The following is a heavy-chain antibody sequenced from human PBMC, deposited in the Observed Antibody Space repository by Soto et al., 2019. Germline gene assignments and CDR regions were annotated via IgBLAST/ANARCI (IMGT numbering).Heavy chain of an antibody. CDR3: AHRQLRPLWFGGLFDY. D-gene: IGHD3-10*01. CDR1: GFSLSTSGVG. V-gene: IGHV2-5*01. Sequence: QITLKESGPTLVNPTQNLTLTCTFSGFSLSTSGVGVGWIRQPQGKALQWLALIYWNDDKPYSPSLKSRLTIRKDTSKNQVVLTMANMEPVDTATYYCAHRQLRPLWFGGLFDYWGQGTPVTVPS. CDR2: IYWNDDK. J-gene: IGHJ4*02.